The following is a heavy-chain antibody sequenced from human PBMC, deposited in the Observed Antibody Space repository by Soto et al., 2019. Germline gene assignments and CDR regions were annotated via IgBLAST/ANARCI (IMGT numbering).Heavy chain of an antibody. D-gene: IGHD3-3*02. CDR1: GYIFSSFY. V-gene: IGHV1-18*01. CDR2: ISGYSGNA. J-gene: IGHJ3*01. Sequence: GASVKVSCKASGYIFSSFYINWVRQAPGQGPEWMGWISGYSGNAKYAQKFQGRVTMTTDTSTSTGYMEMTSLTSDDTAVYYCARDIFGHVDAFDLWGQGTMVTV. CDR3: ARDIFGHVDAFDL.